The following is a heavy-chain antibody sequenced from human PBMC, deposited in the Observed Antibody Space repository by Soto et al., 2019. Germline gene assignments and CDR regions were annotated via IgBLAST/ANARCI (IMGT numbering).Heavy chain of an antibody. J-gene: IGHJ5*02. V-gene: IGHV4-4*02. CDR1: GGSISSSNW. CDR2: IYHSGST. CDR3: ARDIRVSFGVEKGDWFDP. D-gene: IGHD3-3*01. Sequence: QVQLQESGPGLVKPSGTLYVTCAVSGGSISSSNWWSWVRQPPGKGLEWIGEIYHSGSTNYNPSLKSRVTISVDKSKNQFSLKLSSVTAADTAVYYCARDIRVSFGVEKGDWFDPWGQGTLVTVSS.